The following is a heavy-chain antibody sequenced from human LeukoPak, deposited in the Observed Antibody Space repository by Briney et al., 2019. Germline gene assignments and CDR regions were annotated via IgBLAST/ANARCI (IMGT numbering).Heavy chain of an antibody. V-gene: IGHV3-53*01. CDR1: GFTLSANY. CDR2: IYSGGTT. J-gene: IGHJ6*03. CDR3: ARDRIGYMDV. D-gene: IGHD3-10*01. Sequence: GESLKISCAVSGFTLSANYMSWVRQAPGKGLEWVSVIYSGGTTVYADSVKGRFTISRDTSKNTLSLQMNSLRVEDTAIYYCARDRIGYMDVWGKGTSVIVSS.